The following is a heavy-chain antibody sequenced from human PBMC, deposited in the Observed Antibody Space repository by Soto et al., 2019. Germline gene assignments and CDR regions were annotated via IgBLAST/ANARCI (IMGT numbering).Heavy chain of an antibody. J-gene: IGHJ4*02. Sequence: EVQLVQSGAEVKKPGATVKISCKVSGYTFTDYYMHWVQQAPGKGLEWMGLVDPEDGETIYAEKFRGRVTITADTSTDTAYMELSSLRSEDTAVYYCATQLAPWSIAAAGTGGYWGQGTLVTVSS. CDR1: GYTFTDYY. D-gene: IGHD6-13*01. V-gene: IGHV1-69-2*01. CDR2: VDPEDGET. CDR3: ATQLAPWSIAAAGTGGY.